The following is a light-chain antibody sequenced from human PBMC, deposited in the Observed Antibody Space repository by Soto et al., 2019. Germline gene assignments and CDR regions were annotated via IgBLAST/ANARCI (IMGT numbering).Light chain of an antibody. V-gene: IGLV2-14*01. CDR1: NNVVGGYNY. J-gene: IGLJ2*01. Sequence: LTPPASRAGSSGKAITISCTGNNNVVGGYNYVSWYQQHPGKVPKLMIYDVSNRPSGVSNRFSGSKSGNTASLTISGLQAEDEADYYCSSYTSSSTVVFGGGTKVTVL. CDR3: SSYTSSSTVV. CDR2: DVS.